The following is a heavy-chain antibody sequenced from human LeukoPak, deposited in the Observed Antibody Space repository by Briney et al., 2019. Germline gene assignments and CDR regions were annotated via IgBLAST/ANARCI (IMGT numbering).Heavy chain of an antibody. V-gene: IGHV4-34*01. CDR3: ARGLSHYCSSTSCYGPPFDY. CDR1: GGSFSGYY. Sequence: SETLSLTCAVYGGSFSGYYWSWIRQPPGKGLEWIGEINQSGSTNYNPSLKSRVTISVDTSKNQFSLKLSSVTAADTAVYYCARGLSHYCSSTSCYGPPFDYWGQGTLVTVSS. CDR2: INQSGST. J-gene: IGHJ4*02. D-gene: IGHD2-2*01.